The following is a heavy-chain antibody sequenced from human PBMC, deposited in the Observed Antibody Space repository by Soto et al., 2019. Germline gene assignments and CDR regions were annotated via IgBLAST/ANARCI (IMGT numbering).Heavy chain of an antibody. J-gene: IGHJ3*02. V-gene: IGHV3-13*01. CDR1: GFTFSSYD. CDR3: ARGHLEGDAFDI. CDR2: IGTAGDT. Sequence: EVQLVESGGGLVQPGGSLRLSCAASGFTFSSYDRHWVRQATGKGLEWVSAIGTAGDTYYPGSVKGRFTISRENAKNSLYLQMNSLRAGDTAVYYCARGHLEGDAFDIWGQGTMVTVSS.